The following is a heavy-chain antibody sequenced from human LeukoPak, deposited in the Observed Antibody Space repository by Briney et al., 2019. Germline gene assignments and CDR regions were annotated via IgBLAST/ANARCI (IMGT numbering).Heavy chain of an antibody. CDR2: IYHSGST. J-gene: IGHJ3*02. D-gene: IGHD3-22*01. CDR3: AGSYYYDSSGYYPDAFDI. V-gene: IGHV4-30-2*01. CDR1: GGSISSGGYS. Sequence: PSQTLSLTCAVSGGSISSGGYSWSWIRQPPGKGLEWIGYIYHSGSTYYNPSLKSRVTISVDRSKNQFSLKLSSVTAADTAVYYCAGSYYYDSSGYYPDAFDIWGQGTMVTVSS.